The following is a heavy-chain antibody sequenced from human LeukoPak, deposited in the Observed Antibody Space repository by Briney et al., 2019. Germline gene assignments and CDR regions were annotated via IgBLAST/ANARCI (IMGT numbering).Heavy chain of an antibody. CDR1: GDSISSNYW. Sequence: SETLSLTCAVSGDSISSNYWWTWVRQPPGKGLEWIGEIHHSESTNFNPSLKSRVTISVDKSKNHFSLSLTSVSAADTAVYYCARYQRWLAREFDYWGQGTLVTVST. V-gene: IGHV4-4*02. CDR3: ARYQRWLAREFDY. CDR2: IHHSEST. D-gene: IGHD6-19*01. J-gene: IGHJ4*02.